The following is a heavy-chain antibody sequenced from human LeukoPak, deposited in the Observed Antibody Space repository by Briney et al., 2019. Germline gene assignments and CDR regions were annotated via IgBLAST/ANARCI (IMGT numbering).Heavy chain of an antibody. CDR2: INHSGST. V-gene: IGHV4-34*01. Sequence: PSETPSLTCAVYGGSFSGYYWSWIRQPPGKGLEWIGEINHSGSTNYNPSLKSRVTISVDTSKNQFSLKLSSVTAADTAVYYCARAHVAFDIWGQGTMVTVSS. CDR3: ARAHVAFDI. CDR1: GGSFSGYY. J-gene: IGHJ3*02.